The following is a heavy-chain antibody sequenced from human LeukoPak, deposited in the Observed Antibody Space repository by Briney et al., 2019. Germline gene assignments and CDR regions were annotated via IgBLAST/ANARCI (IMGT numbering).Heavy chain of an antibody. V-gene: IGHV1-24*01. CDR1: GYTFTSYG. J-gene: IGHJ3*02. Sequence: ASVKVSCKASGYTFTSYGISWVRQAPGQGLEWMGGFDPEDGETIYAQKFQGRVTMTEDTSTDTAYMELSSLRSEDTAVYYCATVSSSWPTYDAFDIWGQGTMVTVSS. CDR3: ATVSSSWPTYDAFDI. CDR2: FDPEDGET. D-gene: IGHD6-13*01.